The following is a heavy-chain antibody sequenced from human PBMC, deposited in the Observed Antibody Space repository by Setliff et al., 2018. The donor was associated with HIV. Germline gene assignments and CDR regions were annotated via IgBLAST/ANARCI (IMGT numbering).Heavy chain of an antibody. CDR3: ARANIYSDAFDI. CDR1: GYSFTTYS. J-gene: IGHJ3*02. Sequence: GASVMVSCKASGYSFTTYSLNWVRQVPGQGVEWMGWISSNTGNPTYAQDFTGRFVFSLDTSVNTAYLQITTLKAEDSAVYYCARANIYSDAFDIWGQGTMVTVSS. D-gene: IGHD2-21*01. CDR2: ISSNTGNP. V-gene: IGHV7-4-1*02.